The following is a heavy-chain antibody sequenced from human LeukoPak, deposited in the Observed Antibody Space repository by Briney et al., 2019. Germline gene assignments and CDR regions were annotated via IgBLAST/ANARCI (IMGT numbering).Heavy chain of an antibody. Sequence: ASVKVSCKASGYTFKTYSFTSVRQAPGQGLEWMGRISAYNGDTNYAQKFQGRVALTADTLTRTGYMELTSLRSDDTAVYYCAFRGVIPNYFDYWGQGSLVTVSS. D-gene: IGHD3-10*01. V-gene: IGHV1-18*01. CDR1: GYTFKTYS. CDR2: ISAYNGDT. J-gene: IGHJ4*02. CDR3: AFRGVIPNYFDY.